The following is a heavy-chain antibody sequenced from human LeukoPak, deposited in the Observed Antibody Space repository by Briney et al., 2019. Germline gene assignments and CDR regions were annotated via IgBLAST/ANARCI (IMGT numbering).Heavy chain of an antibody. J-gene: IGHJ6*02. Sequence: GGSLRLSCAASGFTVSSNYMSWVRQAPGKGLEWVSVIYSGGSTYYADSVKVRFTISRDNSKNTLYLQMNSLRAEDTAVYYCASQGGLLWFGELSGGMDVWGQGTTVTVSS. D-gene: IGHD3-10*01. CDR3: ASQGGLLWFGELSGGMDV. V-gene: IGHV3-53*05. CDR2: IYSGGST. CDR1: GFTVSSNY.